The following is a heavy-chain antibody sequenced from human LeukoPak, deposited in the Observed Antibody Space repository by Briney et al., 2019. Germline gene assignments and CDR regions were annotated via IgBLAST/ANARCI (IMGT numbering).Heavy chain of an antibody. D-gene: IGHD2-15*01. V-gene: IGHV1-18*01. CDR2: ISAYNDNT. J-gene: IGHJ5*02. CDR1: RYTFTSYG. CDR3: ARDRRLGYCSGGSCHNWFDP. Sequence: GSSVKVSCKDSRYTFTSYGISWVRQAPGHGLEGMGWISAYNDNTNYAQKLQGRVTMTTDTSTSTAYMELRSLRSDDTAVYYCARDRRLGYCSGGSCHNWFDPWGQGTLVTVSS.